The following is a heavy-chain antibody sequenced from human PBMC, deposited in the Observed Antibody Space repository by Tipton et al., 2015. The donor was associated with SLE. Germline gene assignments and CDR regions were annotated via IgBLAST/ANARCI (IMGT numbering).Heavy chain of an antibody. V-gene: IGHV7-4-1*02. CDR2: INTNTGNP. CDR1: GYTLTELS. Sequence: QSGAEVKKPGASVKVSCKVSGYTLTELSMHWVRQAPGKGLEWMGWINTNTGNPTYAQGFTGRFVFSLDTSVSTAYLQISSLKAEDTAVYYCARTGDWGQGTLVTVSS. J-gene: IGHJ4*02. CDR3: ARTGD. D-gene: IGHD1-14*01.